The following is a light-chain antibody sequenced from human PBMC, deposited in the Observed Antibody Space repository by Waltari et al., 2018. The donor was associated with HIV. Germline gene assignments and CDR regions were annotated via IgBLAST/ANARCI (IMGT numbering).Light chain of an antibody. Sequence: QSVLTQPSSASGTPGQRVAISCSGSSSNIESNTVNWYQQLPGTAPKLLVYSNKQRPSGVPARISGAKSGSSASLAISGLQSEDEADYYCAAWDDSLNGWVFGGGTKLTVL. J-gene: IGLJ3*02. CDR2: SNK. V-gene: IGLV1-44*01. CDR1: SSNIESNT. CDR3: AAWDDSLNGWV.